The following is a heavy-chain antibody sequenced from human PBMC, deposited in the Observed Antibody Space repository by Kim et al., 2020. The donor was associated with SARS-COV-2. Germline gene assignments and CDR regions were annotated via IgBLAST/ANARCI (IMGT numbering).Heavy chain of an antibody. J-gene: IGHJ4*02. V-gene: IGHV3-15*01. CDR2: ITSKTDGGTT. CDR1: GFTLNNAW. CDR3: TTYLRWEYDGSRSSNH. Sequence: GGSLRLSCAASGFTLNNAWMCWVRQAPGKGLEWVGRITSKTDGGTTDYGAPVKGRFTISRDDSKNTLYLQMISLKTEDTAMYYCTTYLRWEYDGSRSSNHWGQGTLVTVSS. D-gene: IGHD3-10*01.